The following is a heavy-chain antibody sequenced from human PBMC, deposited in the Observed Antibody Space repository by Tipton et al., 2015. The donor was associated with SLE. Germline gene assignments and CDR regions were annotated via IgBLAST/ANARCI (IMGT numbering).Heavy chain of an antibody. D-gene: IGHD2-2*02. CDR1: GFTFSSYS. CDR3: ARDRRDCSSTSCYKGSLDY. J-gene: IGHJ4*02. CDR2: ISSSSSYI. Sequence: SLRLSCAASGFTFSSYSMNWVRQAPGKGLEWVSSISSSSSYIYYADSVKGRFTISRDNAKNSLYLQMNSLRAEDTAVYYCARDRRDCSSTSCYKGSLDYWGQGTLVTVSS. V-gene: IGHV3-21*01.